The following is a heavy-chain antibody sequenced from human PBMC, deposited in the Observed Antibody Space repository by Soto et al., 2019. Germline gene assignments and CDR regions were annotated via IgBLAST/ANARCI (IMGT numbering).Heavy chain of an antibody. Sequence: QVHLQESGPGLVKPSETLSLTCSASGDSFSPNIHCRDWVRRPPGQGLEWIASICYSGNTYYNPSLKSRSTVSAYTSRSQFSLRLTSVTAADTAVYYCARRIGPSDFFDSWGRGTLVTVSS. CDR3: ARRIGPSDFFDS. CDR2: ICYSGNT. D-gene: IGHD2-15*01. J-gene: IGHJ5*01. CDR1: GDSFSPNIHC. V-gene: IGHV4-39*01.